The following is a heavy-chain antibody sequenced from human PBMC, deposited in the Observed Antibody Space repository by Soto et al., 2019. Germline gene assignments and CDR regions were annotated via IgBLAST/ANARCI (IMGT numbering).Heavy chain of an antibody. CDR2: INHSGST. D-gene: IGHD3-10*01. CDR3: ARVSGIYYYGMDV. V-gene: IGHV4-34*01. CDR1: GGSFSGYY. Sequence: SETLSLTCAVSGGSFSGYYWSCIRQPPGKGLEWIGEINHSGSTNYNPSLKSRVTISVDTSKNQFSLKLSSVTAADTAVYYCARVSGIYYYGMDVWGQGTTVTVSS. J-gene: IGHJ6*02.